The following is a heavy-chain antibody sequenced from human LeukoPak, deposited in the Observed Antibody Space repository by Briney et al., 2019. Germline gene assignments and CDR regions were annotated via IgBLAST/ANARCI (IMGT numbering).Heavy chain of an antibody. CDR1: GGTFSSYA. J-gene: IGHJ3*02. CDR3: ASNDERFLEWLWTRAFDI. Sequence: SVKVSCKASGGTFSSYAISWVRQAPGQGLEWMGGIIPIFGTANYAQKFQGRVTITADESTSTAYMELSSLRSEDTAVYYCASNDERFLEWLWTRAFDIWGQGTMVTVSS. V-gene: IGHV1-69*01. D-gene: IGHD3-3*01. CDR2: IIPIFGTA.